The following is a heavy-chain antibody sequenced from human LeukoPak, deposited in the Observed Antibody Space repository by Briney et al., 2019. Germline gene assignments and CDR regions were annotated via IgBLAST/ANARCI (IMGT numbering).Heavy chain of an antibody. V-gene: IGHV1-8*01. Sequence: ASVKVSCKASGYTFTTYDLNWVRQATGQGFEWMGWMNPNSGNAGYAQKFQGRVTMTRNTSISTAYMELSNLTSEDTAVYYCARRIRGAPTDYWGQGTLVTVSS. CDR2: MNPNSGNA. CDR1: GYTFTTYD. D-gene: IGHD3-10*01. CDR3: ARRIRGAPTDY. J-gene: IGHJ4*02.